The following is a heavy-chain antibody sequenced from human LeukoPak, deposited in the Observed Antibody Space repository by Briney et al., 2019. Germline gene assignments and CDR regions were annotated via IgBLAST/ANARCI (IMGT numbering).Heavy chain of an antibody. V-gene: IGHV3-23*01. J-gene: IGHJ4*02. CDR1: GFTFSSYA. CDR3: AEWAYSYGPGYFDH. D-gene: IGHD5-18*01. CDR2: ISGSGGST. Sequence: GGSLRLSCVASGFTFSSYAMSWVRQAPGKGLEWVSGISGSGGSTYYADSVKGRFTISRDTSKNTLYLQLNSLRAEDTAAYYCAEWAYSYGPGYFDHWGQGTLVTVST.